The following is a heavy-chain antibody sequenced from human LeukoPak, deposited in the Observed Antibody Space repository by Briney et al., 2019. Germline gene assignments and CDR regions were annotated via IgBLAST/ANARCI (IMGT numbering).Heavy chain of an antibody. CDR2: ISSSSYI. Sequence: GGSLRLSCAASGFTFNSYTMNWVRQAPGKGLEWVSSISSSSYIYYADSVKGRFAISRDNAKESLYLQMNSLRAEDSAVYYCARLDYVDAFDIWGQGTMVTVSS. V-gene: IGHV3-21*01. D-gene: IGHD4-17*01. J-gene: IGHJ3*02. CDR1: GFTFNSYT. CDR3: ARLDYVDAFDI.